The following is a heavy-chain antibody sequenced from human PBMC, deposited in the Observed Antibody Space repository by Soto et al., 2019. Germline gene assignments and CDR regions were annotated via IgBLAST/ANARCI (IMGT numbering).Heavy chain of an antibody. J-gene: IGHJ4*02. Sequence: EVQLVESGGGLVQPGGSLRLSCAASGFTFSSYWMSWVRQAPGKGLEWVANIKQDGSEKYYVDSVKGRFTISRDNAKNSLYLQMNSLRAEDTAVYYCARVEAYYDFWNDYRGQGALVTVSS. D-gene: IGHD3-3*01. CDR2: IKQDGSEK. CDR1: GFTFSSYW. CDR3: ARVEAYYDFWNDY. V-gene: IGHV3-7*05.